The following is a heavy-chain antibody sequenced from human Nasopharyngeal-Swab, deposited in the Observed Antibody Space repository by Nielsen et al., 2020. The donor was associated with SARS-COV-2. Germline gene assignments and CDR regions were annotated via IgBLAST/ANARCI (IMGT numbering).Heavy chain of an antibody. Sequence: ASVKVSCKASGYTFTSYYMHWVRQAPGQGLEWMGIINPSGGSTSYAQKFQGRVTMTRDTSTSTVYMELRSLRSDDTAVYYCAREWLDYYYYYGMDVWGQGTTVTVSS. J-gene: IGHJ6*02. CDR3: AREWLDYYYYYGMDV. V-gene: IGHV1-46*01. CDR1: GYTFTSYY. CDR2: INPSGGST. D-gene: IGHD6-19*01.